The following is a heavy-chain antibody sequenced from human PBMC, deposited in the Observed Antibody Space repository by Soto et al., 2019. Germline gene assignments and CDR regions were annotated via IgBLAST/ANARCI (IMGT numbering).Heavy chain of an antibody. CDR1: GGSISSYY. V-gene: IGHV4-59*08. J-gene: IGHJ4*02. Sequence: PSETLSLTCTVSGGSISSYYCSWIRHPPGKGLEWIGYIYYSGSTNYNPSLKSRVTISVDTSKNQFSLKLSSVTAADTAVYYCASHHYSWGQGTLVTVSS. CDR2: IYYSGST. CDR3: ASHHYS.